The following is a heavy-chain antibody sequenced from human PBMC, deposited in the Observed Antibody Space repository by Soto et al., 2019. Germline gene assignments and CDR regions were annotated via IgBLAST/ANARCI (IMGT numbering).Heavy chain of an antibody. CDR1: GLTFSSYW. J-gene: IGHJ5*02. V-gene: IGHV3-7*01. D-gene: IGHD3-10*01. Sequence: EVQLVESGGGLAQPGGPLRLSCEASGLTFSSYWMTWVRQAPGKGLEWVANIKQDGSEKYYVDSVKGRFTISRDNAKNSLYLQMNNLRVEDTAVYYCARGEAIGDDPWGHGTLVTVSS. CDR2: IKQDGSEK. CDR3: ARGEAIGDDP.